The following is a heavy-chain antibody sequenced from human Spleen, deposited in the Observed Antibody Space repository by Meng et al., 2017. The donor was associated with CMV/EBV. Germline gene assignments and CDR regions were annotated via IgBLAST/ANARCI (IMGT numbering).Heavy chain of an antibody. D-gene: IGHD5-12*01. CDR3: ARDLVVATNNWFDP. CDR2: IGTAGDT. Sequence: VGCGGCGVRPGGSLRLSWAASGFTFDDYGMSWVRQSPGKGLEWVSGIGTAGDTYYPGSVKGRFTISRENAKNSLYLQMNSLRAGDTAVYYCARDLVVATNNWFDPWGQGTLVTVSS. CDR1: GFTFDDYG. J-gene: IGHJ5*02. V-gene: IGHV3-13*01.